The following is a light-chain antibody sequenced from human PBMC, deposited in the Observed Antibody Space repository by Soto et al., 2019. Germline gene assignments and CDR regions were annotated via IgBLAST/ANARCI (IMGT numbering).Light chain of an antibody. J-gene: IGLJ2*01. V-gene: IGLV1-44*01. CDR3: AAWDDSLTGLL. CDR2: FNT. Sequence: QSVLTQPPSASGTPGQRGTFTWSGSGSNIGSNVVNWYQQLPGTSTKLLIYFNTQRPSGVPDRFSGSKSGTSASLGISGLQSADEADYYCAAWDDSLTGLLIGGGTKLPVL. CDR1: GSNIGSNV.